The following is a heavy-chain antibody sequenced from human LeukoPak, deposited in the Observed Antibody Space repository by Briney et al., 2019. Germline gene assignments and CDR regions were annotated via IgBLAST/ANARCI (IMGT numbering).Heavy chain of an antibody. CDR1: GYSIRNGYY. J-gene: IGHJ4*02. CDR3: ARHIRAPNAPQPAPFDS. CDR2: FSHLGSS. Sequence: PSETLSLTCDVPGYSIRNGYYWGWIRQSPGRGLEWIGSFSHLGSSYYNPSLKSRVTISADTSKNQFSLRLNYVTATDTALYYCARHIRAPNAPQPAPFDSWGQGTLVTVSS. D-gene: IGHD1-14*01. V-gene: IGHV4-38-2*01.